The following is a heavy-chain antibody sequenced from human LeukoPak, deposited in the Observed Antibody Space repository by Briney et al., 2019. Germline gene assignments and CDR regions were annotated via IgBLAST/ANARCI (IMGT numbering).Heavy chain of an antibody. CDR2: ISYDGSNK. V-gene: IGHV3-30*18. J-gene: IGHJ4*02. D-gene: IGHD3-22*01. Sequence: PGGSLRLSCAASGFTFSSYGMHWVRQAPGKGLEWVAVISYDGSNKYYADSVKGRFTISGDNSKNTLYLQMNSLRAEDTAVYYCAKDWDYYDSSGYYDYWGQGTLVTVSP. CDR3: AKDWDYYDSSGYYDY. CDR1: GFTFSSYG.